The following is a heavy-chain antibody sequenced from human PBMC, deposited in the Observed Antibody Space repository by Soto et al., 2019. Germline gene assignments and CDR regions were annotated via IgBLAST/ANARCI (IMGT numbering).Heavy chain of an antibody. CDR2: ISPNSGNT. V-gene: IGHV1-18*01. Sequence: QVHLVQSGAEVKKPGASVNVSCKTSGYTFTRNGISWVRQAPGQGLEWMGWISPNSGNTRYAQKLQDRVIMTTDTATRTAYMELRRPRSDDTAVYYCVKVRDSNSWPARDVWCPGTTVTVSS. CDR3: VKVRDSNSWPARDV. CDR1: GYTFTRNG. D-gene: IGHD3-22*01. J-gene: IGHJ6*02.